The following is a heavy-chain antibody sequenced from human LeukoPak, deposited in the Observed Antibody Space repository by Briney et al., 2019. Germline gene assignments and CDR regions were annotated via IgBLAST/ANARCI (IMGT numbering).Heavy chain of an antibody. CDR3: ARRLMGYYDSSGYYPDWYFDL. Sequence: GESLKISCQVSGYSFTSYWIAWVRQMPGKGLEWMGIIYPGDSDTRYSPSFRGQVTISADKSISTAYLQWSSLKASDTAMYYCARRLMGYYDSSGYYPDWYFDLWGRGTLVTVSS. V-gene: IGHV5-51*01. D-gene: IGHD3-22*01. CDR1: GYSFTSYW. CDR2: IYPGDSDT. J-gene: IGHJ2*01.